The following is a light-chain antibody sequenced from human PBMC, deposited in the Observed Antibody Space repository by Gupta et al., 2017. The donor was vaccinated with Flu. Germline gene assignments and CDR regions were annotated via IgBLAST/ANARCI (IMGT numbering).Light chain of an antibody. CDR1: QSISSY. CDR3: QQNYSNPRT. CDR2: AAS. Sequence: LQMTPPPSSLSAAVGDRVTITCRASQSISSYLSWYQQKPGKAPKLLIYAASSLQSGVPSRFSGSGSGTDFTLTISSLQPEDFATYYCQQNYSNPRTFGQGTKVEIK. J-gene: IGKJ1*01. V-gene: IGKV1-39*01.